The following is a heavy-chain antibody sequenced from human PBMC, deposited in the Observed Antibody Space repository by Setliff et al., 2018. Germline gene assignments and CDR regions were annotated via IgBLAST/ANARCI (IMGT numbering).Heavy chain of an antibody. Sequence: PGGSLRLSCVASGFTFSNYGMHWVRQAPGKGLEWVALQWNDGSTKFYGDSVKGRFTISRDNSENTLYLQMNSLRAEDTAVYYCARNWATAQHYYYGMDVWGQGTTVTVSS. J-gene: IGHJ6*02. CDR2: QWNDGSTK. CDR1: GFTFSNYG. CDR3: ARNWATAQHYYYGMDV. D-gene: IGHD2-21*02. V-gene: IGHV3-33*01.